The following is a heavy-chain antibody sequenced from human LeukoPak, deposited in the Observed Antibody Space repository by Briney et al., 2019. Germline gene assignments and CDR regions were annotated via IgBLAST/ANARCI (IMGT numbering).Heavy chain of an antibody. J-gene: IGHJ4*02. CDR2: INGSGANT. CDR1: GFTFGSCA. V-gene: IGHV3-23*01. Sequence: GASLRLSCAASGFTFGSCAMNWVRQAPGKGLEWLASINGSGANTYYADSVEGRFTISRDNSQNTRYLQMNSLRAEDTAVYYCAKDVREYNRSFDYWGQGTLVTVSS. CDR3: AKDVREYNRSFDY. D-gene: IGHD3-10*02.